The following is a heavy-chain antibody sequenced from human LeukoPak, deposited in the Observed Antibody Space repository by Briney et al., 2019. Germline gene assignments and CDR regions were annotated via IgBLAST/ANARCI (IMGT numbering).Heavy chain of an antibody. D-gene: IGHD2-15*01. CDR3: ARGGIVVGGDNWFDP. J-gene: IGHJ5*02. V-gene: IGHV1-2*02. CDR1: GYTFTGYY. CDR2: INPNSGGT. Sequence: GASVKVSCKASGYTFTGYYMHWVRQAPGQGLEWMGWINPNSGGTNYAQKLQGRVTMTTDTSTSTAYMELRSLRSDDTAVYYCARGGIVVGGDNWFDPWGQGTLVTVSS.